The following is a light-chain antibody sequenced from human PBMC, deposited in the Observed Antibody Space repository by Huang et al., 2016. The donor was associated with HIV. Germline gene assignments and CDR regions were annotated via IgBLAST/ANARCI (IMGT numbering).Light chain of an antibody. J-gene: IGKJ1*01. CDR1: QSVFQTSNNKNC. Sequence: DIVVTQSPDSLALSLGGRAAINCTASQSVFQTSNNKNCLSWYQLKPGQPPKLLMYWASTRESGVPDRFSASGSGTHFTLTIASLQAEDVAVYYCHQCYDTPQTFGQGTKVEVK. CDR2: WAS. V-gene: IGKV4-1*01. CDR3: HQCYDTPQT.